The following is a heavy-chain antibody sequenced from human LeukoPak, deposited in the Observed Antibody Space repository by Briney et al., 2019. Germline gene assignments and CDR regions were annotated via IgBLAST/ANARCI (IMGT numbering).Heavy chain of an antibody. CDR2: ISTSSSYI. V-gene: IGHV3-21*01. J-gene: IGHJ4*02. CDR3: AREVLGMATIN. Sequence: GGSLRLSCAASGFIFSSYSMSWVRQAPGKGLEWVSSISTSSSYIYYAGSVKGRFTISRDNAKNSLSLQMNSLRVEDTALYYCAREVLGMATINWGQGALVTVSS. CDR1: GFIFSSYS. D-gene: IGHD5-24*01.